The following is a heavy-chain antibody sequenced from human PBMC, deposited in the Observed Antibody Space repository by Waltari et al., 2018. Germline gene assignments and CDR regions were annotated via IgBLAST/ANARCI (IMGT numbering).Heavy chain of an antibody. Sequence: VQLQESGPGLVRPSETLSLTCAVSGYSIRSGYYWGRVRQPPGKGLEWIGSIYRTGSTYYNPSLKSRVTISVDTSKNQFSLKLSSVTAADTAVYFCARDEGGMIADLYYFDYWGQGTLVTVSS. CDR2: IYRTGST. CDR3: ARDEGGMIADLYYFDY. V-gene: IGHV4-38-2*02. D-gene: IGHD2-21*01. J-gene: IGHJ4*02. CDR1: GYSIRSGYY.